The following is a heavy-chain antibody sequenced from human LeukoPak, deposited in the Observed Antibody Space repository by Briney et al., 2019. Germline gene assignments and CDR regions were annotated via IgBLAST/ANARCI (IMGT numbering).Heavy chain of an antibody. V-gene: IGHV6-1*01. CDR2: TYYRSKWYN. Sequence: SQTLSLTCALSGDSVSSNSAAWHWIKQSPSRGLEWLGRTYYRSKWYNDYAVSVKSRITINPDTSKNQFSLQLNSVTPEDTAVYYCARQFGNYMAYWGQGTLVTVSS. J-gene: IGHJ4*02. D-gene: IGHD3-16*01. CDR1: GDSVSSNSAA. CDR3: ARQFGNYMAY.